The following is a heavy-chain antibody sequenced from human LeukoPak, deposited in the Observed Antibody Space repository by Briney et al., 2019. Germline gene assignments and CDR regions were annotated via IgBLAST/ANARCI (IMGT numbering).Heavy chain of an antibody. J-gene: IGHJ4*02. Sequence: PSETLSLTCTVSGGSIGSYYWSWIRQPPGKGLEWIGYIYYSGTTNYNPSLKSRVTISVDTSKNQFSLKLSSVTAADTAVYYCARDVQAGPGYWGQGTLVTVSS. CDR3: ARDVQAGPGY. CDR1: GGSIGSYY. D-gene: IGHD6-19*01. V-gene: IGHV4-59*12. CDR2: IYYSGTT.